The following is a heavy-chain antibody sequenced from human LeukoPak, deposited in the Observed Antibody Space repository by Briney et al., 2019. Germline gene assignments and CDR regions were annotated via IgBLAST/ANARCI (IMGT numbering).Heavy chain of an antibody. CDR2: IKSQTAGGTT. J-gene: IGHJ3*02. CDR3: TTPYGSGSYLNAFEI. CDR1: GLTFTNAW. D-gene: IGHD3-10*01. V-gene: IGHV3-15*01. Sequence: PGGSLRLSCAASGLTFTNAWMSWVGRAPGKGLEWVGRIKSQTAGGTTDYAAPVKGRFTMSRDDSKNTVYLQMNSLKTEDTAVYYCTTPYGSGSYLNAFEIWGQGTMVTVSS.